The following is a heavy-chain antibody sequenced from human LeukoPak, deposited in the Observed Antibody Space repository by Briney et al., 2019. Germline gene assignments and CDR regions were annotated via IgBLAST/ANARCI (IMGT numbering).Heavy chain of an antibody. J-gene: IGHJ4*02. CDR3: AKARVRGDNRYYFDY. Sequence: GGSLRLSCAASGFTFSSYGVHWVRQAPGKGLEWVAVISYDGSNKYYADSVKGRFTISRDNSKNTLYLQMNSLRAEDTAVYYCAKARVRGDNRYYFDYWGQGTLVTVSS. CDR2: ISYDGSNK. D-gene: IGHD3-10*01. V-gene: IGHV3-30*18. CDR1: GFTFSSYG.